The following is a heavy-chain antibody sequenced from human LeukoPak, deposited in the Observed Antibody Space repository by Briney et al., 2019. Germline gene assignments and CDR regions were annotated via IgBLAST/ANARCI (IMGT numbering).Heavy chain of an antibody. CDR3: ARETLSSSWTYDY. CDR2: ISSSSTLI. Sequence: GGSLRLSCAASGFTFNNYNMNWVRQAPGKGLEWVSYISSSSTLIYYADSVKGRFTISRDNAKNSLYLQMIGLGAEDTAAYYCARETLSSSWTYDYWGQGTLVTVSS. J-gene: IGHJ4*02. D-gene: IGHD6-13*01. V-gene: IGHV3-48*01. CDR1: GFTFNNYN.